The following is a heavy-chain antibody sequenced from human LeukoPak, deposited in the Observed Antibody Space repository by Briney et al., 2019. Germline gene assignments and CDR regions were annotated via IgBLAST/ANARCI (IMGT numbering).Heavy chain of an antibody. V-gene: IGHV3-23*01. CDR2: ISGSGGST. CDR3: AKGPPLEHYYYDSSGYYS. D-gene: IGHD3-22*01. CDR1: GFTFSSYA. J-gene: IGHJ4*02. Sequence: GGSLRLSCAASGFTFSSYAMSWVRQAPGKGLEWVSAISGSGGSTYYADSVKGRFTISRDNSKNTLYLQMNSLRAEDTAVYYCAKGPPLEHYYYDSSGYYSWGQGTLVTVPS.